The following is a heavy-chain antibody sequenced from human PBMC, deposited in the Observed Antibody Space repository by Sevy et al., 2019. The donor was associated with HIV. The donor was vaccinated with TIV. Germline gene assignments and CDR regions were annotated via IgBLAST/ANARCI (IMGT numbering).Heavy chain of an antibody. V-gene: IGHV1-18*01. CDR2: ITAYNGNR. CDR1: GYTFTSYG. J-gene: IGHJ4*02. D-gene: IGHD3-10*01. CDR3: ARVLGSGSFYPHYFDY. Sequence: ASVKVSCKASGYTFTSYGISWVRQAPGQGLEWMGWITAYNGNRNYAQKVQGRITVTTDTSTSTAYMELRSLRSDDTAVYYRARVLGSGSFYPHYFDYWGRGTLVTVSS.